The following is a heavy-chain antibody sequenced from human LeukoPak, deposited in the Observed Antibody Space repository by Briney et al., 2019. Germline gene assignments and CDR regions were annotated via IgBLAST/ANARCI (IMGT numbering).Heavy chain of an antibody. CDR3: VYGSGSYHRY. V-gene: IGHV1-8*03. Sequence: GASVKVSCKASGGTFTSYDINWVRQATGQGLEWMGWMNPNSGNTGYAQKFQGRVTITRNTSISTAYMELSSLRSEDTAVYYCVYGSGSYHRYWGQGTLVTVSS. J-gene: IGHJ4*02. CDR1: GGTFTSYD. D-gene: IGHD3-10*01. CDR2: MNPNSGNT.